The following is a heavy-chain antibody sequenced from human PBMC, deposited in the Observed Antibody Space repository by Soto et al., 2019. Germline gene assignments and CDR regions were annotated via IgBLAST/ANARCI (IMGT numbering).Heavy chain of an antibody. Sequence: GGSLRLSCAASGFTFSDYYMSWIRQAPGKGLEWVSYISSSGSTIYYADSVKGRFTISRDNAKNSLYLQMNSLRAEDTAVYYCARDLGAVTTKPSYYYYMDVWGKGTTVTVSS. CDR1: GFTFSDYY. CDR2: ISSSGSTI. D-gene: IGHD4-4*01. J-gene: IGHJ6*03. V-gene: IGHV3-11*01. CDR3: ARDLGAVTTKPSYYYYMDV.